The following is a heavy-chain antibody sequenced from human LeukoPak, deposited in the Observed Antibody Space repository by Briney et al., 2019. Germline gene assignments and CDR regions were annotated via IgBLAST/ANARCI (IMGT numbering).Heavy chain of an antibody. V-gene: IGHV4-59*12. CDR1: GGSISSYY. Sequence: SETLSLTCTVSGGSISSYYWSWIRQPPGKGLEWIGYIYYSGSTYYNPSLKSRVTISVDTSENQFSLKLSSVTAADTAVYYCARERHMVRGVTKNWFDPWGQGTLVTVSS. D-gene: IGHD3-10*01. J-gene: IGHJ5*02. CDR3: ARERHMVRGVTKNWFDP. CDR2: IYYSGST.